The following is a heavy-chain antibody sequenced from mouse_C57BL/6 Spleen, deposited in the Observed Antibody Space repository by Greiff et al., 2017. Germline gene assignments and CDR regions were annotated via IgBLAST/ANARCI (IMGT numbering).Heavy chain of an antibody. CDR1: GYTFTSYW. J-gene: IGHJ3*01. D-gene: IGHD2-14*01. V-gene: IGHV1-64*01. CDR3: ARMGEYDVGFAY. Sequence: VQLQQPGAELVKPGASVKLSCKASGYTFTSYWMHWVKQRPGQGLEWIGMIHPNSGSTNYNEKFKSKATLTVDKSSSTAYMQLSSLTSEDSAVYYCARMGEYDVGFAYWGQGTLVTVSA. CDR2: IHPNSGST.